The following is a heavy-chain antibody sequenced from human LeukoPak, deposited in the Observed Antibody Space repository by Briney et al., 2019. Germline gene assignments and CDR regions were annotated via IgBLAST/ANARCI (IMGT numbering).Heavy chain of an antibody. V-gene: IGHV3-30*02. D-gene: IGHD6-19*01. CDR1: GFTFSSYG. Sequence: PEGSLRLSCAASGFTFSSYGMHWVRQAPGKGLEWEAFIRYDGSNEYYADSVKGRFTISRDNSKNTLYLQMNSLRAEDTAVYYCAKGPSGWYQYYFDYWGQGTLVTVSS. CDR2: IRYDGSNE. CDR3: AKGPSGWYQYYFDY. J-gene: IGHJ4*02.